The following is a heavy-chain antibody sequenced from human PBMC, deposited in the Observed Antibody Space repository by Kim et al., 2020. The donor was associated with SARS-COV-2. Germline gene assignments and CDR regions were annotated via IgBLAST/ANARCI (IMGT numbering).Heavy chain of an antibody. CDR1: GFAVNYFG. CDR2: IWSDGSKK. J-gene: IGHJ2*01. Sequence: GGSLRLSCAASGFAVNYFGMHWVRQAPGKGLAWVADIWSDGSKKYYAESVRGRFTISRDTSKNTVYLQMNSLRAEDTAVYYCARDADTTTYYWSFDLW. D-gene: IGHD1-26*01. CDR3: ARDADTTTYYWSFDL. V-gene: IGHV3-33*01.